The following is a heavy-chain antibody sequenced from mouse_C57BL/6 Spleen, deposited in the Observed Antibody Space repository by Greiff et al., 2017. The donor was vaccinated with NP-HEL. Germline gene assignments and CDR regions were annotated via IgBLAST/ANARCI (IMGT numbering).Heavy chain of an antibody. CDR1: GYTFTSYG. Sequence: VQLQQSGAELARPGASVKLSCKASGYTFTSYGISWVKQRTGQGLEWIGEIYPRSGNTYYNEKFKGKATLTADKSSSTAYMELRSLTSEDSAVYFCARKSDYGYDGMDYWGQGTSVTVSS. CDR2: IYPRSGNT. J-gene: IGHJ4*01. D-gene: IGHD2-2*01. V-gene: IGHV1-81*01. CDR3: ARKSDYGYDGMDY.